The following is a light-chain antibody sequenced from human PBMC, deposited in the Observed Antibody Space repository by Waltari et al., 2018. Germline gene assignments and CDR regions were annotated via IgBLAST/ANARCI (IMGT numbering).Light chain of an antibody. CDR1: SSDVGGYDY. J-gene: IGLJ1*01. CDR2: DAS. V-gene: IGLV2-11*01. CDR3: CSSAGSNTYV. Sequence: QSALTQPRSVSGSPGQSVTISCTGTSSDVGGYDYVSWYQQHPGKAPKLMLYDASERPSGVPDRSSGSKSGNTASLTISGLQAEDEADYYCCSSAGSNTYVFGTGTKVTVL.